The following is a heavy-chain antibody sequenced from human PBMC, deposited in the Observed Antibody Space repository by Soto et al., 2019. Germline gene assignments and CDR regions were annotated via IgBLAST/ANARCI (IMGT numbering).Heavy chain of an antibody. CDR3: TRLISAAHDY. D-gene: IGHD3-10*01. J-gene: IGHJ4*02. Sequence: EVLLVESGGGMVQPGGSLKLSCAASGFVFKDSSIHWVRQASGKGLEWVGRIRDRAYSYATAYAESVKGRFTISRDDSNNTAYLQMSGLKTEDTAIYHCTRLISAAHDYWGQGTLVTVSS. CDR2: IRDRAYSYAT. V-gene: IGHV3-73*01. CDR1: GFVFKDSS.